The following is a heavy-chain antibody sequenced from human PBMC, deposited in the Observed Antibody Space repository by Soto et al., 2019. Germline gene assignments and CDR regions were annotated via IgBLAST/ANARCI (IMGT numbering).Heavy chain of an antibody. V-gene: IGHV1-69*01. CDR2: IIPIFNTA. CDR1: GGTLSNYA. CDR3: ARDTGNFFDY. J-gene: IGHJ4*02. Sequence: QVQLVQSGAEVKKPGSSVKVSCKASGGTLSNYAFTWVRQAPGQGLEWMGGIIPIFNTANYAQKFQGRVTITADESTSTAYMEVNSLRSEDTAIYYCARDTGNFFDYWGQGTLVTVSS.